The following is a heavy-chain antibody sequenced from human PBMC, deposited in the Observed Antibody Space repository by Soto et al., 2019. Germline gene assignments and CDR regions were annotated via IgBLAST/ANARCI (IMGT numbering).Heavy chain of an antibody. Sequence: QVQLQESGPGLVKPSETLSLTCTVSGGSISIYYWSWIRQPPGKGLAWIGYIYYSGSTNYNPSLKSRVTVSVDTSKNQFSLKLSSVNAADTAVYYCAGGNDYGDYYFDYWGQGTLVTVSS. CDR3: AGGNDYGDYYFDY. J-gene: IGHJ4*02. D-gene: IGHD4-17*01. CDR1: GGSISIYY. V-gene: IGHV4-59*01. CDR2: IYYSGST.